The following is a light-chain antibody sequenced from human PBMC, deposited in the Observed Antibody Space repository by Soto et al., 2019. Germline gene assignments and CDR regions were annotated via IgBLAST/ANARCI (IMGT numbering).Light chain of an antibody. CDR1: QNLLHSNGYNY. J-gene: IGKJ4*01. CDR3: AQGLATPFT. Sequence: EIVLTQSPLSLPVTPGEPASISCRSSQNLLHSNGYNYLNWYLQKPGQSPQLLIYLGSNRASGVPDRFSGSGSGTEFTLTINRVEAEDVGLYFCAQGLATPFTFGGGTKVEIK. V-gene: IGKV2-28*01. CDR2: LGS.